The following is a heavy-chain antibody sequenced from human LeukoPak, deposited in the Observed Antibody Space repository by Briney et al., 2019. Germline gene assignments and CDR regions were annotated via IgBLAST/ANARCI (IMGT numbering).Heavy chain of an antibody. CDR2: INPNSGGT. D-gene: IGHD3-3*01. J-gene: IGHJ5*02. Sequence: ASVKVSCKASGYTFTGYYMHWVRQAPGQGLEWMGWINPNSGGTNYAQKFQGRVTMTRDTSISTAYMELSSLRSEDTAVYYCARGDYDFWSGYYTSTLNWFDPWGQGTLVTVSS. V-gene: IGHV1-2*02. CDR1: GYTFTGYY. CDR3: ARGDYDFWSGYYTSTLNWFDP.